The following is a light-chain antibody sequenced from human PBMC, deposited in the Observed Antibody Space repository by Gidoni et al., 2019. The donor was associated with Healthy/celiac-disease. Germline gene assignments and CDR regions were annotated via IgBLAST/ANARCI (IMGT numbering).Light chain of an antibody. J-gene: IGKJ4*01. CDR3: QQYNNWPPLT. CDR1: QSVCSN. CDR2: GAS. V-gene: IGKV3D-15*01. Sequence: EIVMTESPATLSVSPGARATLSCRASQSVCSNVAWYQQKPGQAPRSLIYGASTRATGIPARFSGSGSGTEFTLTISSLQSEDFAVYYCQQYNNWPPLTFGGGTKVEIK.